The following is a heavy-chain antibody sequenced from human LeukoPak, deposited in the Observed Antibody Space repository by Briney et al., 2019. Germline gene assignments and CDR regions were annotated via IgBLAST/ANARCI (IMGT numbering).Heavy chain of an antibody. Sequence: PSETLSLTCTVSGGSISSSNYYWGWIRQPPGKGLGWIGNIYYSGSTYYNPSLKSRVTISVDTSKNQFSLKLSSVTAADTAVYCCASVARDSSGYHYFDYWGQGTLVTVSS. V-gene: IGHV4-39*01. CDR3: ASVARDSSGYHYFDY. D-gene: IGHD3-22*01. J-gene: IGHJ4*02. CDR2: IYYSGST. CDR1: GGSISSSNYY.